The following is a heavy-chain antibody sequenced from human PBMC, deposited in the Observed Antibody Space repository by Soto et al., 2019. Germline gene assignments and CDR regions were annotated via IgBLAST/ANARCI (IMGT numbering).Heavy chain of an antibody. V-gene: IGHV1-18*01. CDR2: ISAYNGNT. J-gene: IGHJ4*02. CDR1: GYTFPSYG. D-gene: IGHD5-12*01. CDR3: ARDGDIAATSDFGC. Sequence: ASVTVSCQASGYTFPSYGISWVRQAPGQGLEWMGWISAYNGNTNHAQKLQGRVTMTTDTSTSTAYMELRSLRSDDTAVYYCARDGDIAATSDFGCWGQVALVT.